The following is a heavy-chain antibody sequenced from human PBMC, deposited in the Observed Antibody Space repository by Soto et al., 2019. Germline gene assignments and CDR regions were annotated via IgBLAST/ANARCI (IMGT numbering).Heavy chain of an antibody. CDR1: GYTFTSYG. D-gene: IGHD2-21*02. J-gene: IGHJ3*02. CDR2: ISAYNGNT. CDR3: ARDITPCGGDCPIPDAFDI. Sequence: QVQLVQSGAEVKKPGASVKVSCKASGYTFTSYGISWVRQAPGQGLEWMGWISAYNGNTNYAQKLQGRVTMTTDTSTSTAYMELRSLRSDDTAVYYCARDITPCGGDCPIPDAFDIWGQGTMVTVSS. V-gene: IGHV1-18*01.